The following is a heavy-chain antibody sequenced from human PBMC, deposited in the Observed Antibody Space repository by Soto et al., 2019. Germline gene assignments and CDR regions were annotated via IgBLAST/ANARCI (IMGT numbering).Heavy chain of an antibody. CDR3: AKVGYCSGGSCKLFYY. Sequence: EVQLLESGGGLVQPGGSLRLSCAASGFTFSSYAMSWVRQAPGKGLEWVSAISGSGGSTYYADSVKGRFTISRDNPKNALYLQMNSLRAEDTAVYYCAKVGYCSGGSCKLFYYWGQGTLVTVSS. CDR2: ISGSGGST. D-gene: IGHD2-15*01. V-gene: IGHV3-23*01. CDR1: GFTFSSYA. J-gene: IGHJ4*02.